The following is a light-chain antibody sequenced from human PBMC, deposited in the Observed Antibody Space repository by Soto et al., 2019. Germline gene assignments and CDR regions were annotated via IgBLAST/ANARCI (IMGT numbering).Light chain of an antibody. CDR1: QTINYY. Sequence: DIEVTQSPASLSASVGDRVTITCRANQTINYYLNWYQKKPGKAARLLIYAATSLQSGVPSRFSGSGSGTDFTLTIFALQPEDFATDYCQENSKIAGMFGQGTKVEVQ. CDR2: AAT. J-gene: IGKJ1*01. CDR3: QENSKIAGM. V-gene: IGKV1-39*01.